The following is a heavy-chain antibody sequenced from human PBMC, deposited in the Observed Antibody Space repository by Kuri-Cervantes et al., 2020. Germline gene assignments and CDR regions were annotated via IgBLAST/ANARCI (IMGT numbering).Heavy chain of an antibody. CDR1: GFTFSSYS. D-gene: IGHD4-17*01. V-gene: IGHV3-21*01. CDR3: GSRGDSGFDY. J-gene: IGHJ4*02. CDR2: ISSSSSYI. Sequence: GGSLRLSCAASGFTFSSYSMNWVRKAPGKGLEWVSTISSSSSYIYYADSVKGRFTIPRDNAKNSLYLQMNSLRAEDTAVSYCGSRGDSGFDYWGQGTLVTVSS.